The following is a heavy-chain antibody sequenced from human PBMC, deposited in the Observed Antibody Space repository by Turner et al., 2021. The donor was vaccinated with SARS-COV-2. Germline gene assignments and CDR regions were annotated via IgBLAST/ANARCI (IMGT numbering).Heavy chain of an antibody. CDR3: ARGKNYYGSGGYYPTHYYYGMDV. V-gene: IGHV1-69*01. Sequence: QVQLVQSGAEVKKPGSSVKVSCKASGGTSSSYVISWARQAPGQGLEGMGGIIPISGTANYAQKFQGRVTIIADESTSTAYMELSSLRSEDTAVYYCARGKNYYGSGGYYPTHYYYGMDVWGQGTTVTVSS. D-gene: IGHD3-10*01. CDR1: GGTSSSYV. J-gene: IGHJ6*02. CDR2: IIPISGTA.